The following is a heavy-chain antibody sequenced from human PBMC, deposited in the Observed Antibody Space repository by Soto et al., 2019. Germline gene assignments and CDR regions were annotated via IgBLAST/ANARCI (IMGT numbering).Heavy chain of an antibody. D-gene: IGHD4-17*01. CDR3: ASGAYYGDIRGY. CDR1: GFIFNNYW. CDR2: INKDGSGT. J-gene: IGHJ4*02. Sequence: DVQLAESGGGLVQPGGSLRLSCAASGFIFNNYWMHWVRQAPGKGLVWVSRINKDGSGTNYADSVRGRCIISRDKAENTLFLQMNSLRVEDTAVYYCASGAYYGDIRGYWGPGTLVTVSS. V-gene: IGHV3-74*01.